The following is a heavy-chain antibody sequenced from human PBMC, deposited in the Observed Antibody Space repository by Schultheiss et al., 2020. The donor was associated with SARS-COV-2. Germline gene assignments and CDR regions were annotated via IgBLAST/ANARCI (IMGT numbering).Heavy chain of an antibody. CDR2: ISSSGSTI. V-gene: IGHV3-48*02. CDR1: GFTFSSYS. Sequence: GGSLRLSCAASGFTFSSYSMNWVRQAPGKGLEWVSYISSSGSTIYYADSVKGRFTISRDNSKNTLYLQMSSLRDEDTAVYYCAKVVYYYYYGMDVWGQGTTVTVSS. J-gene: IGHJ6*02. CDR3: AKVVYYYYYGMDV.